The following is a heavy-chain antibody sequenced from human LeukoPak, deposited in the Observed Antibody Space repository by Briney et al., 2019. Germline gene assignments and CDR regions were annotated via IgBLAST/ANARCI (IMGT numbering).Heavy chain of an antibody. Sequence: SCKASGYTFTSYGISWVRQAPGKGLEWVSAISGSGGSTYYADFVKGRFTISRDNSKNTLYLQMNSLRAEDTAVYYCAKSRDAGITMIVVVITTPDYFDYWGQGTLVTVSS. CDR2: ISGSGGST. CDR3: AKSRDAGITMIVVVITTPDYFDY. D-gene: IGHD3-22*01. CDR1: GYTFTSYG. V-gene: IGHV3-23*01. J-gene: IGHJ4*02.